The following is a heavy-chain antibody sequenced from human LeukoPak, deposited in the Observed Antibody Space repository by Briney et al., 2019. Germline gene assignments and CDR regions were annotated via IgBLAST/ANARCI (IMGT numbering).Heavy chain of an antibody. J-gene: IGHJ4*02. CDR1: GYTFTSYD. V-gene: IGHV1-8*01. CDR2: MNPNSGNT. CDR3: ARATSAVVTHLDY. Sequence: ASVKVSCKASGYTFTSYDINWVRQATGQGLEWMGWMNPNSGNTGYAQKFQGRVTMTRNTSISTAYMELSSLRSEDTAVYYCARATSAVVTHLDYWGQGTLVTVSS. D-gene: IGHD4-23*01.